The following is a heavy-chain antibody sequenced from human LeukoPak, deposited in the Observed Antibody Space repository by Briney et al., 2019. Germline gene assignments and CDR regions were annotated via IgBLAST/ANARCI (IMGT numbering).Heavy chain of an antibody. CDR3: ARGRKDAYYCSGGSCYPDFDY. D-gene: IGHD2-15*01. CDR2: VFYTGSA. V-gene: IGHV4-39*07. Sequence: PSETLSLTCTVSGDSISSSSYYWGWIRQPPGKGLEWIGSVFYTGSAHCNPSLKSRVTISVDTSKNQFSLKLSSVTAADTAVYYCARGRKDAYYCSGGSCYPDFDYWGQGTLVTVSS. J-gene: IGHJ4*02. CDR1: GDSISSSSYY.